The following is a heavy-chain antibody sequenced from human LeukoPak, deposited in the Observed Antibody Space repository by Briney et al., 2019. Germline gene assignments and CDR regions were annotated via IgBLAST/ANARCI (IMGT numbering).Heavy chain of an antibody. D-gene: IGHD1-26*01. V-gene: IGHV4-30-2*01. J-gene: IGHJ4*02. CDR2: IYHSGST. CDR1: GGSISSGGYS. CDR3: ARGATARFDY. Sequence: SQTLSLTCAVSGGSISSGGYSWSWMRQPPGRGLEWIGYIYHSGSTYYNPSLKSRVTISLDRSKNQFSLKLSSVTAADTAVYYCARGATARFDYWGQGALVTVSP.